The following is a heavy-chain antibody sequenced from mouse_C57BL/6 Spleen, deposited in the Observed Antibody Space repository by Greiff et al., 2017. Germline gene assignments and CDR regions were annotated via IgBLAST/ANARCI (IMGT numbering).Heavy chain of an antibody. Sequence: QVHVKQSGAELVRPGTSVKVSCKASGYAFTTYLIEWVKQRPGQGLEGIGVFNPGSGGTNYNEKFKGKATLTADKSSSTAYMQLSSLTSEDSAVYFCARSHDGYYAAMDYWGQGTSVTVSS. CDR1: GYAFTTYL. V-gene: IGHV1-54*01. CDR3: ARSHDGYYAAMDY. CDR2: FNPGSGGT. D-gene: IGHD2-3*01. J-gene: IGHJ4*01.